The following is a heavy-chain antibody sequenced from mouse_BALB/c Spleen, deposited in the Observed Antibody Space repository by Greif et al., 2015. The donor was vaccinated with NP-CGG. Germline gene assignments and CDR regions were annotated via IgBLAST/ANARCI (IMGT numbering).Heavy chain of an antibody. D-gene: IGHD1-1*01. CDR2: ISTYYGDA. J-gene: IGHJ3*01. CDR1: GYTFTDYA. Sequence: VQVVESGAELVRPGVSVKISCKGSGYTFTDYAMHWVKQSHAKSLEWIGVISTYYGDASYNQKFKGKATMTVDKSSSTAYMELARLTSEDSAIYYCARSGTTVQGFAYWGQGTLVTVSA. CDR3: ARSGTTVQGFAY. V-gene: IGHV1S137*01.